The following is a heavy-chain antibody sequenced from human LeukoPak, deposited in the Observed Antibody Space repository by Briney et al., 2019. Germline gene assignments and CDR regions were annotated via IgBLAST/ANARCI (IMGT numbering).Heavy chain of an antibody. CDR3: ASNDVAGTNY. J-gene: IGHJ4*02. D-gene: IGHD6-19*01. V-gene: IGHV5-51*01. Sequence: AESLKISCKASGYCFTSYWIGWVRQMAREGLEWMGIIYTGDSDTRYSPSFQGQVTISADKSISTAYLQWSSLKASDTAMYYCASNDVAGTNYWGQGTLVTVSS. CDR2: IYTGDSDT. CDR1: GYCFTSYW.